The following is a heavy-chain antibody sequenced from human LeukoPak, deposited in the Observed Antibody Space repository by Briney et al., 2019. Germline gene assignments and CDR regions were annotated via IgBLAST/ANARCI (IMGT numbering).Heavy chain of an antibody. J-gene: IGHJ4*02. Sequence: SETLSLTCAVYGGSFSGYYWSWIRQPPGKGLEWIGEINHSGSTNYNPSLKSQVTISVDTSKNQFSLKLSSVTAADTAVYYCARVQWLRSFDYWGQGTLVTVSS. CDR2: INHSGST. CDR3: ARVQWLRSFDY. V-gene: IGHV4-34*01. CDR1: GGSFSGYY. D-gene: IGHD3-22*01.